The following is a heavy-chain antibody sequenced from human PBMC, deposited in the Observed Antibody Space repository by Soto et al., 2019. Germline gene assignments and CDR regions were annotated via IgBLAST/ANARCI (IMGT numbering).Heavy chain of an antibody. CDR2: LWFGGSTK. J-gene: IGHJ4*02. CDR3: ARDPSFGGLDY. D-gene: IGHD3-16*01. Sequence: SLRLSCAASGFIFSNYGINWVRQAPGKGLGGVALLWFGGSTKDCADSVKGRFTVSRDNAKNSLFLQMNSLRVEDTAVYYCARDPSFGGLDYWGQGTLVTVSS. CDR1: GFIFSNYG. V-gene: IGHV3-33*01.